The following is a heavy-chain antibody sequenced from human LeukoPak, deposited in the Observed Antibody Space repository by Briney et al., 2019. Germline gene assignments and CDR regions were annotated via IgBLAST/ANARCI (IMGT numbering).Heavy chain of an antibody. J-gene: IGHJ6*03. CDR2: ISGSGGST. CDR3: AKGTSWVSDYYYMDV. Sequence: GGSLRLSCAASGFTFSSYAMSWVRQAPGKGLEWVSGISGSGGSTYYADSVKGRFTISRDNSKNTLYLQMNSLRAEDTAVYYCAKGTSWVSDYYYMDVWGKGTTVTVSS. V-gene: IGHV3-23*01. D-gene: IGHD2-8*01. CDR1: GFTFSSYA.